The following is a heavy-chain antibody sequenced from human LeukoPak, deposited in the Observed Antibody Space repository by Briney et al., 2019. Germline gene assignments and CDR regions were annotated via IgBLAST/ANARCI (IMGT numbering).Heavy chain of an antibody. J-gene: IGHJ4*02. CDR1: GYTFTSYG. CDR2: ISAYNGNT. V-gene: IGHV1-18*01. CDR3: ARDLLAAAGTAYYFDY. D-gene: IGHD6-13*01. Sequence: ASVKVSCKASGYTFTSYGISWVRQAPGQGLEWMGWISAYNGNTNYAQKFQGRVTMTRDTSTSTVYMELSGLRSEDTAVYYCARDLLAAAGTAYYFDYWGQGTLVTVSS.